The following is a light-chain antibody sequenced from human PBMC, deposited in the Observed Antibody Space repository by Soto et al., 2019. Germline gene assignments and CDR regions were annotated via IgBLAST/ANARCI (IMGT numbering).Light chain of an antibody. CDR1: SSNVGYNY. Sequence: QSVLTQPPSVSAAPGQRVTISCSGSSSNVGYNYVSWYQQLPGTVPKLLIYDNYKRPSGIPDRFSGSKSGTSATLDITGLQTGDEADYYCGAWDTSLSAVVFGGGTKLTVL. J-gene: IGLJ2*01. CDR3: GAWDTSLSAVV. CDR2: DNY. V-gene: IGLV1-51*01.